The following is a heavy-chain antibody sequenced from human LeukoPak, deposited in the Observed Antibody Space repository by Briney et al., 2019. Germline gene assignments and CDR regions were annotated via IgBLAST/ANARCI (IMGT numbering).Heavy chain of an antibody. Sequence: SETLSLTCTVSGGSISSSSSYWGWIRQPPGKGLEWIGSIYYSGRTYYNPSHKSRVTISVDTSKNQFSLKLSSVTAADTAVYYCARVVVPAVYYYMDVWGKGTTVTVSS. CDR1: GGSISSSSSY. J-gene: IGHJ6*03. V-gene: IGHV4-39*07. CDR3: ARVVVPAVYYYMDV. D-gene: IGHD2-2*01. CDR2: IYYSGRT.